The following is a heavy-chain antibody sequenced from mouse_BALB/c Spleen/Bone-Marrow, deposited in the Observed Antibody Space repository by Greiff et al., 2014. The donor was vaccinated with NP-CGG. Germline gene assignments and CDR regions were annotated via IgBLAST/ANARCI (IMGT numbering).Heavy chain of an antibody. CDR2: IDPYNGGT. J-gene: IGHJ4*01. D-gene: IGHD3-1*01. V-gene: IGHV1S135*01. CDR3: ASYHSSGYAMDY. Sequence: EVQGVESGPELVKPGASVKVSCKASGYSFTDYNMYWVKQSHGKSLEWIGYIDPYNGGTSYNQKFKGKATLTVDKSSSTAFMHPNSLTSEDSAVYYCASYHSSGYAMDYWGQGTSVTVSS. CDR1: GYSFTDYN.